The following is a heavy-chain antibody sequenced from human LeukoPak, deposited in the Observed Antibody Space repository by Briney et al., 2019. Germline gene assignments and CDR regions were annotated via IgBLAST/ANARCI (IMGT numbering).Heavy chain of an antibody. V-gene: IGHV3-23*01. CDR1: GFTFSSYA. D-gene: IGHD1-26*01. J-gene: IGHJ4*02. Sequence: PGGSLRLSCAASGFTFSSYAMSWVRQAPGKGLEWVSAISGSGGSTYYADSVKGRFTISRDSSKNTLYLQMNSLRAEDTAVYYCAKDMWSQWELRRIIDYWGQGTLVTVSS. CDR3: AKDMWSQWELRRIIDY. CDR2: ISGSGGST.